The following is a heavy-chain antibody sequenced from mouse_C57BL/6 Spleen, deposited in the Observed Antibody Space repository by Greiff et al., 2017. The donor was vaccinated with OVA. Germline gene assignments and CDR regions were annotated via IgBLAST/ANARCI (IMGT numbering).Heavy chain of an antibody. J-gene: IGHJ1*03. CDR2: IYPRSGNT. Sequence: LQESGAELARPGASVKLSCKASGYTFTSYGISWVKQRTGQGLEWIGEIYPRSGNTYYNEKFKGKATLTADKSSSTAYMELRSLTSEDSAVYFCARSVITTVVATGYFDVWGTGTTVTVSS. CDR3: ARSVITTVVATGYFDV. CDR1: GYTFTSYG. D-gene: IGHD1-1*01. V-gene: IGHV1-81*01.